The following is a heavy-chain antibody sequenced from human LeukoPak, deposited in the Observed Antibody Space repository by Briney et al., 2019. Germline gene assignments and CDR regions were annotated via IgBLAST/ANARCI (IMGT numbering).Heavy chain of an antibody. CDR1: GLRFGSYW. Sequence: GGSLRLSCAASGLRFGSYWMNWVRQAPGKGLEWVANMNQDGSEKNYVDSVKGRFTISRDNTKNSLFLQMDSLRAEDTAVYYCANPTPNYYDSSGFVGYWGQGTLVTVSS. J-gene: IGHJ4*02. V-gene: IGHV3-7*03. CDR3: ANPTPNYYDSSGFVGY. CDR2: MNQDGSEK. D-gene: IGHD3-22*01.